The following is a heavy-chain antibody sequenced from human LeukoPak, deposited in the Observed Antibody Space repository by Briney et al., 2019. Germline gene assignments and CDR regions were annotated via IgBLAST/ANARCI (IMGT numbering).Heavy chain of an antibody. CDR1: GFTFINYA. J-gene: IGHJ4*02. CDR3: AKDRGFTKY. Sequence: GGSLRLSCAASGFTFINYAMSWVRQAPGKGLEFVSSFGGKGGGTYYADSVKGRFTISRDNSKNTLYLQMNSLRAEDTAVYYCAKDRGFTKYWGQGTLVTVSS. D-gene: IGHD2-15*01. CDR2: FGGKGGGT. V-gene: IGHV3-23*01.